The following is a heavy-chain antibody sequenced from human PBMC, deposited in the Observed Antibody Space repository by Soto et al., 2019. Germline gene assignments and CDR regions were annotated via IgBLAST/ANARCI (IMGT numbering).Heavy chain of an antibody. D-gene: IGHD2-15*01. CDR3: ASTNCSGGSCYGRDYYYMDV. J-gene: IGHJ6*03. Sequence: LGESLKISCKGSGYSFTSYWIGWVRQMPGKGLEWTGIIYPGDSDTRYSPSFQGQVTISADKSISTAYLQWSSLKASDTAMYYCASTNCSGGSCYGRDYYYMDVWGKGTTVTVSS. CDR1: GYSFTSYW. CDR2: IYPGDSDT. V-gene: IGHV5-51*01.